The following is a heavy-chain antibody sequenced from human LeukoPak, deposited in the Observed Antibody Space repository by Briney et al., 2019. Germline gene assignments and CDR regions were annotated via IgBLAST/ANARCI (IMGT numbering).Heavy chain of an antibody. CDR2: IYYSGST. V-gene: IGHV4-59*01. CDR1: GGSFSGYY. D-gene: IGHD6-19*01. Sequence: PSETLSLTCAVYGGSFSGYYWSWIRQPPGKGLEWIGYIYYSGSTNYNPSLQSRVTISVDTSKNQFSLKLSSVTAADTAVYYCARVKAVAGGRSYYYYSMDVWGQGTTVTVSS. CDR3: ARVKAVAGGRSYYYYSMDV. J-gene: IGHJ6*02.